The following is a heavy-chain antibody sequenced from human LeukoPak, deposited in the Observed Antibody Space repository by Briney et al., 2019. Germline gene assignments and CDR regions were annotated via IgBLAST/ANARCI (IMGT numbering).Heavy chain of an antibody. CDR3: AKSPGPYYYGYYFDF. V-gene: IGHV3-23*01. CDR1: GFTFSNYG. J-gene: IGHJ4*02. CDR2: ISGSGATI. Sequence: GGSLRLSCAGSGFTFSNYGLSWVRQAPGKGLEWVSGISGSGATIFYADSVTGRFTISRDNSKNTLYLQMSSLRAEDTALYYCAKSPGPYYYGYYFDFWGQGTLVAVSP. D-gene: IGHD3-22*01.